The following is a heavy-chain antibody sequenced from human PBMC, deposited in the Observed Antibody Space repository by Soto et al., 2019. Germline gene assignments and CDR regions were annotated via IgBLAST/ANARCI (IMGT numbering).Heavy chain of an antibody. CDR2: IYPGDSDT. CDR1: GDSFINYW. CDR3: ARRLYDGSAYYYDY. D-gene: IGHD3-22*01. V-gene: IGHV5-51*01. Sequence: PGESLKISCKGSGDSFINYWIGWVRQMPGKGLEWMAIIYPGDSDTRYRPSFQGQVTISADKSISTAYPQWSSLTASDTVMYYCARRLYDGSAYYYDYWGQGTLVTVSS. J-gene: IGHJ4*02.